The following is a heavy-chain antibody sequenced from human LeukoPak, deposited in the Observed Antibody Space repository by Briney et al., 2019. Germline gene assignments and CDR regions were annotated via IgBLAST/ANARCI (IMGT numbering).Heavy chain of an antibody. D-gene: IGHD2-2*02. J-gene: IGHJ4*02. V-gene: IGHV3-21*01. CDR1: GFTFSSYS. CDR2: ISSSSSYI. CDR3: ARDPLDYCSSTSCYTNFFDY. Sequence: GGSLRLSCAASGFTFSSYSMNWVRQAPGKGLEWVSSISSSSSYIYYADSVKGRFTISRDNAKNSLCLQMNSLRAEDTAVYYCARDPLDYCSSTSCYTNFFDYWGQGTLVTVSS.